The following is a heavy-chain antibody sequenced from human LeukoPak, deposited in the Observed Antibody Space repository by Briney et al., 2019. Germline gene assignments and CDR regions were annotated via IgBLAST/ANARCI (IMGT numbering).Heavy chain of an antibody. V-gene: IGHV5-51*01. D-gene: IGHD1-26*01. CDR2: IYPGDSDT. J-gene: IGHJ4*02. CDR1: GYRFTTYW. CDR3: ARRVVGATTHYFDY. Sequence: GESLKISCKVSGYRFTTYWIAWVRQLPGKGLEWMGIIYPGDSDTRYSPSFQGRVTISADKSISTAYLQWSSLKASDSAMYYCARRVVGATTHYFDYWGQGTLVTVSS.